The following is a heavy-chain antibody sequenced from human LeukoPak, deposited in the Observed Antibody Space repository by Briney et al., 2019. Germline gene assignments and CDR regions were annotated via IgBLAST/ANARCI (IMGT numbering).Heavy chain of an antibody. CDR1: GFTFSSYS. J-gene: IGHJ4*02. D-gene: IGHD1-26*01. CDR2: ITASGTAM. Sequence: GGSLRLSCAASGFTFSSYSMNWVRQAPGKGLEWVSHITASGTAMFYADSVKGRFTISRDNAKNSLYSQMNSLRDEDTAVYYCASSGSYRFDYWGQGTLVTVSS. V-gene: IGHV3-48*02. CDR3: ASSGSYRFDY.